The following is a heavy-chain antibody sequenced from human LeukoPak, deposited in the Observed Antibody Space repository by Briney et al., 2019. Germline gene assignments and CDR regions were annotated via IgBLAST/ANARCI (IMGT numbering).Heavy chain of an antibody. D-gene: IGHD2-2*01. Sequence: ATVTVSFTASGYTFTIYGISGVRQGPGQGGEWVGWTGVYSGKTKYAQNFQDRVTMTTDTSTSTAYMELMTLRSDDTAVYFCARVEFCSTSSCYHNWFDPWGQGTLVTVSS. V-gene: IGHV1-18*04. CDR2: TGVYSGKT. CDR1: GYTFTIYG. J-gene: IGHJ5*02. CDR3: ARVEFCSTSSCYHNWFDP.